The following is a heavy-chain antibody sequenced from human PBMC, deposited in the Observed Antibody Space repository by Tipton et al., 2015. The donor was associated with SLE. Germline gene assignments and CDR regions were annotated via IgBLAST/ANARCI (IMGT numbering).Heavy chain of an antibody. CDR2: VYSSGSA. J-gene: IGHJ4*02. CDR3: ARGDVD. Sequence: LRLSCTVYNGSITSYYWSWFRQSTGRGLEWIGRVYSSGSANYNPALISRVSMSVDISKNQFFLTLRSVTAADTAVYFCARGDVDWGQGTLVTVSS. V-gene: IGHV4-4*07. D-gene: IGHD5-24*01. CDR1: NGSITSYY.